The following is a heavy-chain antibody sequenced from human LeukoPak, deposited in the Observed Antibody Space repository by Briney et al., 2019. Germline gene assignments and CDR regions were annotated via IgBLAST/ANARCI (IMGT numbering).Heavy chain of an antibody. CDR3: ARSCSSATCPFDY. D-gene: IGHD2-2*01. Sequence: SETLSLTCTVSGDSIKTYYWSWIRQPPGKGLEWIGYIYFSGSTNYNPSLKSRVTISVDTSKNQFSLKLSSVTAADTAVYFCARSCSSATCPFDYWGRGSQVTVSS. CDR2: IYFSGST. V-gene: IGHV4-59*12. CDR1: GDSIKTYY. J-gene: IGHJ4*02.